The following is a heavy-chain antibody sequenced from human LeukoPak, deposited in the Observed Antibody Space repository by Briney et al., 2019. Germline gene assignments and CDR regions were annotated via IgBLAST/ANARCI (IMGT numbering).Heavy chain of an antibody. V-gene: IGHV4-59*01. CDR1: GGSISGYY. CDR3: SSVFPNFDWSPTPAAFDI. Sequence: PSETLSLTCTVSGGSISGYYWNWMRQPLGKGLEWIGFIYYSGSTNYNPSLKSRVTISVDTSKNQFSLKLSSVTAAVTAVYYSSSVFPNFDWSPTPAAFDIWGQGTMVTVSS. J-gene: IGHJ3*02. CDR2: IYYSGST. D-gene: IGHD3-9*01.